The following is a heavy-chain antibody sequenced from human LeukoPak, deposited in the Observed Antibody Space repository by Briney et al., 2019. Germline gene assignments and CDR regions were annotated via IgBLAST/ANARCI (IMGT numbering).Heavy chain of an antibody. V-gene: IGHV4-59*01. D-gene: IGHD6-13*01. CDR3: ARGIPSTEGSSWTVWFDP. J-gene: IGHJ5*02. CDR1: GGSISSYY. CDR2: IYYSGST. Sequence: SETLSLTCTVSGGSISSYYWSWIRQPPGKGLEWIGYIYYSGSTNYNPSLKSRVTISVDTSKNQFSLKLSSVTAADTAVYYCARGIPSTEGSSWTVWFDPWGQGTLVTVSS.